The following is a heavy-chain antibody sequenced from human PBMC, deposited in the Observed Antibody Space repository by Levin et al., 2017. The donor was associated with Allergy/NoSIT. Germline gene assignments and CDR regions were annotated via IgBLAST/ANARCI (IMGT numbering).Heavy chain of an antibody. CDR2: IDPSDSET. V-gene: IGHV5-10-1*01. CDR3: ARLPRTNYFGSGSRTFDY. J-gene: IGHJ4*02. D-gene: IGHD3-10*01. Sequence: GASVKVSCQGSGFSFTSYWITWVRQMPGKGLEWMGRIDPSDSETNYSPPFQGHVTFSADKSISTVFLHWSSLEASDTAMYYCARLPRTNYFGSGSRTFDYWGQGTLVTVSS. CDR1: GFSFTSYW.